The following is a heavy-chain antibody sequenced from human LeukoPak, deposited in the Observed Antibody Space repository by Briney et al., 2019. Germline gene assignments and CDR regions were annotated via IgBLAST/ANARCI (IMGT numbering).Heavy chain of an antibody. CDR3: ARSSGTYHFDY. D-gene: IGHD1-26*01. J-gene: IGHJ4*02. Sequence: GGSLRLSCVAPGFTFSDSWMYWVRQVPGEGLVWVSRIDADGGNIGYADSVRGRFAISRDNAKNTLYLEMNSLRAEDTAVYYCARSSGTYHFDYWGQGTLVTVSS. CDR2: IDADGGNI. CDR1: GFTFSDSW. V-gene: IGHV3-74*01.